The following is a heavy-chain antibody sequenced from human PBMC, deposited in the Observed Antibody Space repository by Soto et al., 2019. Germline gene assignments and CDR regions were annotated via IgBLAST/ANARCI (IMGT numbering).Heavy chain of an antibody. Sequence: PSETLSLTCTVSGYSIRNGYYWGWSRQPPGKGQEWIGTIYQSGSTYYNPSLQSRVTISVDASENHFSLNLSSVTAADTAVYYCARVGPYCGGDCYSPPPWGQGTLVTVS. V-gene: IGHV4-38-2*02. CDR3: ARVGPYCGGDCYSPPP. CDR2: IYQSGST. CDR1: GYSIRNGYY. J-gene: IGHJ5*02. D-gene: IGHD2-21*02.